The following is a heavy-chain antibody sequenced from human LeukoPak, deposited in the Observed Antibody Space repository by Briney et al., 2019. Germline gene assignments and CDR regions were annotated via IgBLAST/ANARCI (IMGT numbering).Heavy chain of an antibody. D-gene: IGHD3-10*01. CDR2: INYSGST. CDR1: GGSFSGYY. J-gene: IGHJ4*02. V-gene: IGHV4-34*01. CDR3: ARHGNYYGSGSYY. Sequence: SETLSLTCAVYGGSFSGYYRNWIRQPPGKGLEWIGEINYSGSTNYNPSLKSRVTISVDTSKNQFSLKLSSVTAADTAVYYCARHGNYYGSGSYYWGQGTLVIVSS.